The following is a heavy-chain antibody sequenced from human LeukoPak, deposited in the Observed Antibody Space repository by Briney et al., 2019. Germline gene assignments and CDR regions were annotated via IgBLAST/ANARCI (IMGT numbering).Heavy chain of an antibody. CDR1: GYTFTSYD. Sequence: ASVKVSCKASGYTFTSYDINWVRQATGQGLEWMGWMNPNSGNTGYAQKFQGRVTMTRNTYISTAYMELSSLRSEDTAVYYCARLVPYYDFWSGYYRSGGNWFDPWGQGTLVTVSS. CDR3: ARLVPYYDFWSGYYRSGGNWFDP. V-gene: IGHV1-8*01. CDR2: MNPNSGNT. D-gene: IGHD3-3*01. J-gene: IGHJ5*02.